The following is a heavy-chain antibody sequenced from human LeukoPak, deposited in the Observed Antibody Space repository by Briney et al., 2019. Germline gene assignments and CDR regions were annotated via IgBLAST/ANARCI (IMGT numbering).Heavy chain of an antibody. D-gene: IGHD3-10*01. V-gene: IGHV3-53*01. J-gene: IGHJ4*02. CDR2: IYSSGDA. CDR3: ATGYYFGSGSYGYLDY. CDR1: GFTVSSKH. Sequence: PGGSLRLSCAASGFTVSSKHMSWVRQTPGKGLQWVALIYSSGDAYTPDSVKDRFTISRDDSENTLYLQMDSLRAEDTAVYYCATGYYFGSGSYGYLDYWGQGALVTVSS.